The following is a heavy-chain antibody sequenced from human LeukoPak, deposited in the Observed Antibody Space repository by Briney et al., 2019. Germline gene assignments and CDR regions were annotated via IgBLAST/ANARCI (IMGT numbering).Heavy chain of an antibody. D-gene: IGHD3-22*01. J-gene: IGHJ4*02. Sequence: SVKVSCKASGGTFSSYAISWVRQAPGQGLEWMGRIIPIFCTANYAQKFQGRVTITTDESTSTAYMELSSLRSEDTAVYYCALTYYYDSSGYYRDYWGQGTLVTVSS. CDR3: ALTYYYDSSGYYRDY. V-gene: IGHV1-69*05. CDR1: GGTFSSYA. CDR2: IIPIFCTA.